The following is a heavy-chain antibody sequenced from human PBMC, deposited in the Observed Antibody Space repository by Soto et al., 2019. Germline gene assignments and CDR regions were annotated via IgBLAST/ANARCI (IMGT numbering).Heavy chain of an antibody. CDR2: INPNSGGT. V-gene: IGHV1-2*04. Sequence: ASVKVSCKASGYTFTGYYMHWVRQAPGQGLEWMGWINPNSGGTNYAQKFQGWVTISLDTSKNQFSLKLSSVTTADTAVYYCARGVGFGYYYYHMDLWGQGTTVTVSS. CDR3: ARGVGFGYYYYHMDL. CDR1: GYTFTGYY. J-gene: IGHJ6*02. D-gene: IGHD3-10*01.